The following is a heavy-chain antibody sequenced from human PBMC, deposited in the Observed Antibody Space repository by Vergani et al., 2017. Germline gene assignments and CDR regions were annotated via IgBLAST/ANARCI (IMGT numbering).Heavy chain of an antibody. CDR3: ARDTKNRRITIFGVPSYYYYGMDV. J-gene: IGHJ6*02. Sequence: EVQLVESGGGLVQPGGSLRLSCAASGFTFSSYWMSWVRQAPGKGLEWVANIKQDGSEKYYVDSVKGRFTISRDNAKNSLYLQMNSLRAEDKAVYYCARDTKNRRITIFGVPSYYYYGMDVWGQGTTVTVSS. CDR2: IKQDGSEK. V-gene: IGHV3-7*03. D-gene: IGHD3-3*01. CDR1: GFTFSSYW.